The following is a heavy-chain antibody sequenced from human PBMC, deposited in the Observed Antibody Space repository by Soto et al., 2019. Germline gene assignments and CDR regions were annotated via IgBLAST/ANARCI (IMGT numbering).Heavy chain of an antibody. CDR1: GFTFSSYA. Sequence: LRLSCAASGFTFSSYAMSWVRQAPGKGLEWVSAISGSGGSTYYADSVKGRFTISRDNSKNTLYLQMNSLRAEDTAVYYCANIPYYDSSGYYYETNWGQGTLVTVSS. V-gene: IGHV3-23*01. J-gene: IGHJ4*02. D-gene: IGHD3-22*01. CDR3: ANIPYYDSSGYYYETN. CDR2: ISGSGGST.